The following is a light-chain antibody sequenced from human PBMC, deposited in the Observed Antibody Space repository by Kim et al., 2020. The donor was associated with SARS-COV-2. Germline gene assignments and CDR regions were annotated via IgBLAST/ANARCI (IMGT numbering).Light chain of an antibody. V-gene: IGKV1-33*01. CDR3: QQYDHIPLT. CDR2: GAS. J-gene: IGKJ4*01. Sequence: DIELTQSPSALSASVGDRVTITCQASQGITKYLNWYQQKPGKAPKVLIYGASNLETGAPSRFIGSGSGTDFTLTISSLQPEDIATYYCQQYDHIPLTFGGGTKVDIK. CDR1: QGITKY.